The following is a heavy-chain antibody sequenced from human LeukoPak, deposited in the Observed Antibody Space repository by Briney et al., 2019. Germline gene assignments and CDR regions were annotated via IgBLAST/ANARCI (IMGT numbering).Heavy chain of an antibody. CDR2: IYTSGST. J-gene: IGHJ4*02. CDR1: GGSISTGSYY. Sequence: SETLSLTCTVSGGSISTGSYYWNWIRQPAGKGLEWIGRIYTSGSTNYNPSLKSRVTLSVDTSKNQFSLKLNSVTAADTAVYYCARVSRSMSSSSEDSWGQGTLVTVSS. V-gene: IGHV4-61*02. CDR3: ARVSRSMSSSSEDS. D-gene: IGHD6-13*01.